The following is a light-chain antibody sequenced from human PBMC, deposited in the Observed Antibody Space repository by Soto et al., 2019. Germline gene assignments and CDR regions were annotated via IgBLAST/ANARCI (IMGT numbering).Light chain of an antibody. Sequence: DIQMTQSPSSLSASVGDRVTITCRASQGISNYLAWYQQKPGKVPKLLIYAASTLQSGVPSRFSGSGSGTDFTLTISSQQPEDVATYYCQTYNSAPPSTFGQGTKVGIK. V-gene: IGKV1-27*01. CDR2: AAS. CDR1: QGISNY. J-gene: IGKJ1*01. CDR3: QTYNSAPPST.